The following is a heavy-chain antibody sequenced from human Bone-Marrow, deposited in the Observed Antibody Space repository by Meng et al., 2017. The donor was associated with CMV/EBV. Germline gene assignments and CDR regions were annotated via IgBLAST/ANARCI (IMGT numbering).Heavy chain of an antibody. V-gene: IGHV1-69*05. CDR3: AKEPTIFGRVIPPYYFDS. CDR2: IIPIFGTA. CDR1: GGTFSSYA. J-gene: IGHJ4*02. Sequence: SVKVSCKASGGTFSSYAISWVRQAPGQGLEWMGGIIPIFGTANYAQKFQGRVTITTDESTSTAYMELSSLRAEDTAVYYCAKEPTIFGRVIPPYYFDSWGQGTLVTVPS. D-gene: IGHD3/OR15-3a*01.